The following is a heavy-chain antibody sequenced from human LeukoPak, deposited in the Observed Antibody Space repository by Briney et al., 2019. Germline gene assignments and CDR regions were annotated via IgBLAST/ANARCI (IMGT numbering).Heavy chain of an antibody. V-gene: IGHV1-8*01. Sequence: ASVKVSCKASGYTFTSYDINWVRQATGQGLEWMGWMNPNSCNTGYAQKFQARVTMTRNTSISTAYMELSSLRSEDTAVYYCARGELHDSGRPRDYWGQGTLVTVSS. CDR1: GYTFTSYD. CDR3: ARGELHDSGRPRDY. J-gene: IGHJ4*02. CDR2: MNPNSCNT. D-gene: IGHD1-7*01.